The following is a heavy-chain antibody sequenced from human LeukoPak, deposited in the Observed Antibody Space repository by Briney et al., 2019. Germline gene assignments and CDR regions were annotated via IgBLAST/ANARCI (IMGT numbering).Heavy chain of an antibody. CDR1: GFTFSSYW. V-gene: IGHV3-7*01. D-gene: IGHD3-10*01. CDR2: IKQDGSEK. J-gene: IGHJ6*02. Sequence: GGSLRLSCAASGFTFSSYWMSWVRQAPGKGLEWAANIKQDGSEKYYVDSVKGRFTISRDNAKNSLYLQMNSLRAEDTAVYYCARGAYGSGSSYNYYGMDVWGQGTTVTVSS. CDR3: ARGAYGSGSSYNYYGMDV.